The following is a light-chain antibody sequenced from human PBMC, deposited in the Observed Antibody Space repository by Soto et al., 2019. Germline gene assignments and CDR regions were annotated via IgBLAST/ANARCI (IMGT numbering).Light chain of an antibody. V-gene: IGLV2-14*03. CDR1: SSDVGAYIY. J-gene: IGLJ1*01. CDR2: EVN. Sequence: QSVLTQPASVSGSPGQSITISCGGTSSDVGAYIYVSWYQQFPGKAPKLIIYEVNNRPSGVSDRFSGSKSDTTAYLTISGLQAEDEADYYCSSYSDSDTKVFGPGTKVIV. CDR3: SSYSDSDTKV.